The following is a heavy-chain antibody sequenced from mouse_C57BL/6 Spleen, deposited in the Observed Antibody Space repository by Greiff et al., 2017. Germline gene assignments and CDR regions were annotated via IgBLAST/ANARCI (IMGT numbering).Heavy chain of an antibody. D-gene: IGHD1-1*01. V-gene: IGHV3-6*01. CDR3: ARPYYYGSSWYFDV. Sequence: EVKLVESGPGLVKPSQSLSLTCSVTGYSITSGYYWNWIRQFPGNKLEWMGYISYDGSNNYNPSLKNRISITRDTSKNQFFLKLNSVTTEDTATYYCARPYYYGSSWYFDVWGTGTTVTVSS. CDR1: GYSITSGYY. J-gene: IGHJ1*03. CDR2: ISYDGSN.